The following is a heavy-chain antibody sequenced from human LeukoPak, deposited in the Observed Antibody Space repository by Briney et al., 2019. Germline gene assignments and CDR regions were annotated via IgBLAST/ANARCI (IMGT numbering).Heavy chain of an antibody. CDR2: IYHSGST. CDR3: ARGKWELLNGVEAFDI. J-gene: IGHJ3*02. Sequence: SETLSLTCAVSGGSISSGGYSWSWIRQPPGKGLEWIGYIYHSGSTYYNPSLKSRVTISVDTSKNQFSLKLSSVTAADTAVYYCARGKWELLNGVEAFDIWGQGTMVTVSS. V-gene: IGHV4-30-2*01. D-gene: IGHD1-26*01. CDR1: GGSISSGGYS.